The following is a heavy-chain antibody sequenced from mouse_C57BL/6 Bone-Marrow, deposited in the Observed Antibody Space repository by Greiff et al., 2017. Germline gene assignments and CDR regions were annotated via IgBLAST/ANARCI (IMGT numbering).Heavy chain of an antibody. D-gene: IGHD3-2*02. Sequence: VQLQQPGAELVMPGASVKLSCKASGYTFTSYWMHWVKQRPGQGLEWIGEIDPSDSYTNYNQKFKGKSTLPVDKSSSTAYMQLSSLTSEDSAVYYCARGDGSDYWGQGTTLTVSS. V-gene: IGHV1-69*01. J-gene: IGHJ2*01. CDR1: GYTFTSYW. CDR2: IDPSDSYT. CDR3: ARGDGSDY.